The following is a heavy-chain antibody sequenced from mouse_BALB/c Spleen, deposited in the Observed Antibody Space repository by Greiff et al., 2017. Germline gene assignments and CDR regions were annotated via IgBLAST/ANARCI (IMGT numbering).Heavy chain of an antibody. V-gene: IGHV3-2*02. CDR3: ARSNYGNYVPFAY. D-gene: IGHD2-1*01. Sequence: EVQLQQSGPGLVKPSQSLSLTCTVTGYSITSDYAWNWIRQFPGNKLEWMGYISYSGSTSYNPSLKSRISITRDTSKNQFFLQLNSVTTEDTATYYCARSNYGNYVPFAYWGQGTLVTVSA. CDR2: ISYSGST. CDR1: GYSITSDYA. J-gene: IGHJ3*01.